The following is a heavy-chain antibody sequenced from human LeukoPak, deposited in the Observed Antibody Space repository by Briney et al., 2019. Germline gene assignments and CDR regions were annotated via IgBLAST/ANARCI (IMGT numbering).Heavy chain of an antibody. D-gene: IGHD4-17*01. CDR2: INTNTGNP. CDR1: GCTFTSYA. J-gene: IGHJ5*02. Sequence: ASVKVSCKASGCTFTSYAMNWVRQAPGQGLEWMGWINTNTGNPTYAQGFTGRFVFSLDTSVSTAYLQISSLKAEDTAVYYCARFSSPSRATVTTYWFDPWGQGTLVTVSS. V-gene: IGHV7-4-1*02. CDR3: ARFSSPSRATVTTYWFDP.